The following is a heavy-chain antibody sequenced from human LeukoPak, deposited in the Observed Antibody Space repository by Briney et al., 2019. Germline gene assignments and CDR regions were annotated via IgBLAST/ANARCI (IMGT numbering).Heavy chain of an antibody. J-gene: IGHJ5*02. Sequence: PSETLSLTCTVSGGSISSYYWSWVRQPPGKGVEWIGYIYYSGSTNYNPTPKSRVTISVDTSKNQFSLKLRSVTAADTAVYYCARHAEYYGSGSRYNWFDPWGQGTLVTVSS. V-gene: IGHV4-59*08. CDR1: GGSISSYY. CDR3: ARHAEYYGSGSRYNWFDP. CDR2: IYYSGST. D-gene: IGHD3-10*01.